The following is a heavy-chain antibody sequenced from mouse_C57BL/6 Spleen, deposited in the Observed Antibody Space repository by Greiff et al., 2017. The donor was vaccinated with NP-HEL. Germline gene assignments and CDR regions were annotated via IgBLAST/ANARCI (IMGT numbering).Heavy chain of an antibody. CDR2: IDPSDSYT. Sequence: QVQLQQPGAELVMPGASVKLSCKASGYTFTSYWMHWVKRRPGQGLEWIGEIDPSDSYTNYNQKFKGKSTLTVDKSSSAAYMQLSSLTSEDSAVYYCARGVTTPYWYFDVWGTGTTVTVSS. J-gene: IGHJ1*03. CDR1: GYTFTSYW. CDR3: ARGVTTPYWYFDV. D-gene: IGHD2-2*01. V-gene: IGHV1-69*01.